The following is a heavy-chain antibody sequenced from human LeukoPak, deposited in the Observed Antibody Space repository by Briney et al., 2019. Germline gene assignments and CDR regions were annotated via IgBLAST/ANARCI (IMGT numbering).Heavy chain of an antibody. CDR3: ARKKDSSGYYE. J-gene: IGHJ4*02. V-gene: IGHV4-28*05. D-gene: IGHD3-22*01. CDR2: IYYTGRI. Sequence: PSETLSLTCAVSGYSISSNNWWAWIRQSPGKGLKWIGYIYYTGRIHYNPSLKSRVTLSLDTSNNQFSLKLTSATAVDTAVYYCARKKDSSGYYEWGQGTLVTVSS. CDR1: GYSISSNNW.